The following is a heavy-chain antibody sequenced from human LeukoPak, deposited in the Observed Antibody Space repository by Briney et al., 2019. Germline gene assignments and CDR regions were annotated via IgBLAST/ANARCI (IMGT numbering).Heavy chain of an antibody. J-gene: IGHJ4*02. V-gene: IGHV4-34*01. CDR2: INHSGST. CDR1: GGSFSGYY. D-gene: IGHD2-21*01. CDR3: ARVWTDYFDY. Sequence: SETLSLTCAVYGGSFSGYYWSWIRQPPGKGLEWIGEINHSGSTNYNPSLKSRVTISVDTSKNQFSLKLSSVTAGDTAVYYCARVWTDYFDYWGQGTLVTVSS.